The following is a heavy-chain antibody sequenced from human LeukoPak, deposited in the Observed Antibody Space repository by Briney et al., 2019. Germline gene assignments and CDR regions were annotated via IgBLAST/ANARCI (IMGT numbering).Heavy chain of an antibody. CDR3: AVAVAVPYYFDY. Sequence: SETLSLTCTVSGGSISSYYWSWIRQLPGKGLEWIGYIYYSGSINYNPSLKSRVIISVDKSKNQFSLKLSSVTAADTAVYYCAVAVAVPYYFDYWGQGTLVTVSS. V-gene: IGHV4-59*01. CDR2: IYYSGSI. D-gene: IGHD6-19*01. CDR1: GGSISSYY. J-gene: IGHJ4*02.